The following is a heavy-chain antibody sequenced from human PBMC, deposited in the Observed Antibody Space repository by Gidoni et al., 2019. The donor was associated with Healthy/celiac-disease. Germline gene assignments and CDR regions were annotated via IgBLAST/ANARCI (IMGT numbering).Heavy chain of an antibody. V-gene: IGHV1-46*01. J-gene: IGHJ6*02. CDR1: GYTFTSYY. CDR3: ASRYSSSWYSDYYYYYGMDV. D-gene: IGHD6-13*01. CDR2: INPSGGST. Sequence: QVQLVQSGAEVKKPGASVKVSCKASGYTFTSYYMHWVRQAPGQGLEWMGIINPSGGSTSYAQKFQGRVTMTRDTSTSTVYMELSSLRSEDTAVYYCASRYSSSWYSDYYYYYGMDVWGQGTTVTVSS.